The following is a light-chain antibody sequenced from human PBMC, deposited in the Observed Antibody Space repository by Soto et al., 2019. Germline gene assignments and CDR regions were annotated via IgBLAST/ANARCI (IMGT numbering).Light chain of an antibody. V-gene: IGKV1-12*01. Sequence: DIQMTQSPSYVSASVGDRVXITCXASQGIKNWLAWYQQKPGKAHNLXIYTGYSLQSGVQSRFSGSGSGTDFTLTIKSLQPEDFATYYCKRAASFPITFGQGTRLE. CDR3: KRAASFPIT. CDR2: TGY. J-gene: IGKJ5*01. CDR1: QGIKNW.